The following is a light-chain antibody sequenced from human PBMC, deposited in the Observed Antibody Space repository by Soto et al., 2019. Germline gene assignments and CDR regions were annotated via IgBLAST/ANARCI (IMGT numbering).Light chain of an antibody. CDR3: SSFTGTSALIL. CDR2: EVN. J-gene: IGLJ2*01. Sequence: QSVVTQPASVSGSPGQSITISCTGTSSDVGGYDYVSWYQQYPGKAPRLIIYEVNNRPSGVSDRFSGSKSGNTASLTISGLRAEDEGDYFCSSFTGTSALILFGGGTQLTVL. V-gene: IGLV2-14*01. CDR1: SSDVGGYDY.